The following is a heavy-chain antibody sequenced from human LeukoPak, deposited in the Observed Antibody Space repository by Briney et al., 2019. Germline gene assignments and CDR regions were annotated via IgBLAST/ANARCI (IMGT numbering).Heavy chain of an antibody. V-gene: IGHV4-34*01. Sequence: SETLSLTCAVYGGSFSGYYWSWIRQPPGKGLEWIGEINHSGSTNYNPSLKSRVTISVDTSKNQFSLKLSSVTAADTAVYYCARLSLRYFDWLSNWYFDLWGRGTLVTVSS. CDR1: GGSFSGYY. CDR3: ARLSLRYFDWLSNWYFDL. J-gene: IGHJ2*01. D-gene: IGHD3-9*01. CDR2: INHSGST.